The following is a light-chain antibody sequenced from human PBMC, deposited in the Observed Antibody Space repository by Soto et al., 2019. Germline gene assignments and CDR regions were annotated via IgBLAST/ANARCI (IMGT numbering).Light chain of an antibody. J-gene: IGKJ2*01. CDR3: QPYNSYFPYT. V-gene: IGKV1-5*01. Sequence: DIQMTQSPSTLSASVGDRVPITCRASQSISTYMAWYQQKAGKAPKLMIYGASNLESGVPSRFSGSGSGTEFTLTISSLQPDDFATYCCQPYNSYFPYTCGQGTKLEIK. CDR1: QSISTY. CDR2: GAS.